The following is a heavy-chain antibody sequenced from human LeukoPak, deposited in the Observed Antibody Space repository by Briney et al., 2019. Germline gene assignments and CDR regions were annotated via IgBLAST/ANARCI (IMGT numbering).Heavy chain of an antibody. CDR3: ARHVWLQPFDY. CDR1: GGSISSYY. CDR2: IYYIGST. V-gene: IGHV4-59*08. D-gene: IGHD3-9*01. J-gene: IGHJ4*02. Sequence: SETLSLTCTFSGGSISSYYWSWVRQPPGKGLEWIGCIYYIGSTNYNPSLKSRVTISVDTSKNQFSLKLSSVTAADTAVYYCARHVWLQPFDYWGQGTLVTVSS.